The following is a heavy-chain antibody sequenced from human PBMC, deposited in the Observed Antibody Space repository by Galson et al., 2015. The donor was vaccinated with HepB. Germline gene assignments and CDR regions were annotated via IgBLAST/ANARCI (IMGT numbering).Heavy chain of an antibody. J-gene: IGHJ3*02. CDR1: GYTFTSYG. D-gene: IGHD1-26*01. Sequence: SVKVSCKASGYTFTSYGISWVRQAPGQGLEWMGWISAYNGNTNYAQKLQGRVTVTTDTSTSTAYMELRSLRSDDTAVYYCARSGKGELLWEDAFDIWGQGTMVTVSS. CDR3: ARSGKGELLWEDAFDI. V-gene: IGHV1-18*01. CDR2: ISAYNGNT.